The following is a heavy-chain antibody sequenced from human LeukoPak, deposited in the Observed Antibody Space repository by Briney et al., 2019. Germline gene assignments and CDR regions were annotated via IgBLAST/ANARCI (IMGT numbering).Heavy chain of an antibody. CDR2: ISFDGSNK. D-gene: IGHD3-16*01. Sequence: GGSLRLYCADSRVTSSSFSMLSVCQAPGKGLEWGAVISFDGSNKYYADSVKGRFTISRDNSKNTLYLQMNSLRAEDTAVYYCARDRPIVLITFGNFVYGAQRTLVTVSP. V-gene: IGHV3-30-3*01. CDR3: ARDRPIVLITFGNFVY. CDR1: RVTSSSFS. J-gene: IGHJ4*02.